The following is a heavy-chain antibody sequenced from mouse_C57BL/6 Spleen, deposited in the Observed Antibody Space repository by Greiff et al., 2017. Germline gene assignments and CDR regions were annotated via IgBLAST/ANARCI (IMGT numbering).Heavy chain of an antibody. J-gene: IGHJ2*01. Sequence: QVQLQQPGAELVKPGASVTLSCKASGYTFTSYWMHWVKQRPGQGLEWIGMIHPNSGSTNYNEKFKSKATLTVDKSSSTAYMQLSSLTSEDSAVXYCARGYDGWYVGYWGQGTTLTVSS. CDR1: GYTFTSYW. V-gene: IGHV1-64*01. CDR2: IHPNSGST. D-gene: IGHD2-3*01. CDR3: ARGYDGWYVGY.